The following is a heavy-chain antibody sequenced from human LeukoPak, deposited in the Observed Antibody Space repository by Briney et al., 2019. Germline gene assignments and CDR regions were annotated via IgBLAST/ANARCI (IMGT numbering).Heavy chain of an antibody. CDR2: ISGSGGST. CDR1: GFTFSSYA. Sequence: GGSLRLSCAASGFTFSSYAMSWVRQAPGKGLEWVSAISGSGGSTYYADSVKGRFTISRDNSKNALYLQMNSLRAEDTAVYYCAKDIKVRGVRWFDPWGQGTLVTVSS. V-gene: IGHV3-23*01. CDR3: AKDIKVRGVRWFDP. J-gene: IGHJ5*02. D-gene: IGHD3-10*01.